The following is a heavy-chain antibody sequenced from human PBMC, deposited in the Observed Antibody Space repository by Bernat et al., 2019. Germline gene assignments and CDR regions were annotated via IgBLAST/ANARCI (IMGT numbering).Heavy chain of an antibody. J-gene: IGHJ5*02. CDR2: IIPILGIA. V-gene: IGHV1-69*02. CDR3: ARVVDGNRPRWFDP. CDR1: GGTFSSYT. Sequence: QVQLVQSGAEVKKPGSSVKVSCKASGGTFSSYTISWVRQAPGQGLEWMGRIIPILGIANYAQKFQGRVTITADKSTSTAYMELSSLRSEDTAVYYCARVVDGNRPRWFDPWGQGTLVTVSP. D-gene: IGHD2-15*01.